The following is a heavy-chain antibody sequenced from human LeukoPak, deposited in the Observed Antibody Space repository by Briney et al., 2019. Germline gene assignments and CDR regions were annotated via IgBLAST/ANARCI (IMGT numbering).Heavy chain of an antibody. CDR3: ARDSQRSYGSGSYTVHYYYYGMDV. D-gene: IGHD3-10*01. Sequence: SETLSLTCTVSGGSISSSSYYWGWIRQPPGKGLEWIGYIYYSGSTNYNPSLKSRVTISVDTSKNQFSLKLSSVTAADTAVYYCARDSQRSYGSGSYTVHYYYYGMDVWGQGTTVTVSS. CDR2: IYYSGST. J-gene: IGHJ6*02. V-gene: IGHV4-61*01. CDR1: GGSISSSSYY.